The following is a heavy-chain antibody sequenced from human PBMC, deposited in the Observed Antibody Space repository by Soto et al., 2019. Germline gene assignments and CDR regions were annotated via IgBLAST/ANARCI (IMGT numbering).Heavy chain of an antibody. CDR1: GGSFSGYY. D-gene: IGHD3-22*01. Sequence: LSLTCAVYGGSFSGYYWSWIRQPPGKGLEWIGEINHSGSTNYNPSLKSRVTISVDTSKNQFSLKLSSVTAADTAVYYCARERRITMIVVSRAAFDIWGQGTMVTVSS. CDR2: INHSGST. J-gene: IGHJ3*02. V-gene: IGHV4-34*01. CDR3: ARERRITMIVVSRAAFDI.